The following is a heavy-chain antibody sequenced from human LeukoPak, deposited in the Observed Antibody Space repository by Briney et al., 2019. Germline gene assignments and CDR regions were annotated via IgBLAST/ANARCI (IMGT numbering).Heavy chain of an antibody. CDR1: GGSISSGGYY. J-gene: IGHJ4*02. Sequence: SETLSLTCTVSGGSISSGGYYWSWIRQHPGKGLEWIGYISYSGSTHYNPSLKSRVTISVDTSKNQFSLKLSSVTAADTAVYYCARENLYSLDYFDYWGQGTLVTVSS. CDR2: ISYSGST. D-gene: IGHD2-2*02. CDR3: ARENLYSLDYFDY. V-gene: IGHV4-31*03.